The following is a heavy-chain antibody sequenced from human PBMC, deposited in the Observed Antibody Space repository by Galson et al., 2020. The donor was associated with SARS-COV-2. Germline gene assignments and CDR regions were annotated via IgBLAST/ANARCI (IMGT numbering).Heavy chain of an antibody. CDR2: ISSSSSYI. J-gene: IGHJ4*02. Sequence: GGSLRLSCAASGFPFSSHSMNWVRQAPGKGLEWVSSISSSSSYIYYADSVKGRFTISRDNAKNSLYLQMNSLRAEDTAVYYCARDRGITGTTSGDYWGQGTLVTVSS. CDR1: GFPFSSHS. CDR3: ARDRGITGTTSGDY. V-gene: IGHV3-21*01. D-gene: IGHD1-7*01.